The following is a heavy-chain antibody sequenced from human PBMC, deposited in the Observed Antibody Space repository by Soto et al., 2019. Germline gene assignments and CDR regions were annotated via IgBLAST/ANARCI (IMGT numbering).Heavy chain of an antibody. CDR2: ISYDGSNK. J-gene: IGHJ4*02. D-gene: IGHD3-3*01. Sequence: QVQLVESGGGVVQPGRSLRLSCAASGFTFSSCAMHWVRQAPGKGLEWVALISYDGSNKYYADSVKGRLTISRDNSKNTLYLQMNSLRAEDTAVYYCARDKRELRFLEWSYYFDYWGQGTLVTVSS. V-gene: IGHV3-30-3*01. CDR1: GFTFSSCA. CDR3: ARDKRELRFLEWSYYFDY.